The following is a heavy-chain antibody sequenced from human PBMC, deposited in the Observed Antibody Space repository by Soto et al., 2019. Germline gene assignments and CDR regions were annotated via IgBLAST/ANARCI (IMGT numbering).Heavy chain of an antibody. Sequence: NPSETLSLTCTVSGGSVSSYYWSWIRQSPGKGLEWIGYIYYSGSTKYKPSLKSRVTISVDTSKNQFSLKLSSVTAADTAVYYCARDRGPWGQGTLVTVSS. V-gene: IGHV4-59*02. J-gene: IGHJ5*02. CDR2: IYYSGST. CDR1: GGSVSSYY. CDR3: ARDRGP.